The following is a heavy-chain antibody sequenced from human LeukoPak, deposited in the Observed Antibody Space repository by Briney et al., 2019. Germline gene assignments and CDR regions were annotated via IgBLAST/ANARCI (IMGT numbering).Heavy chain of an antibody. J-gene: IGHJ4*02. V-gene: IGHV4-30-2*01. Sequence: TLSLTRAVSVGSIGSVGYSWSWIRQPPGKGLELIGYIYHSGSTYYNPSLKSRVTISVDRSKNQFSLKLSSVTAADTAVYYCDSGDSRYCSGGSCYLLGYWGQGTLVTVSS. CDR1: VGSIGSVGYS. CDR2: IYHSGST. D-gene: IGHD2-15*01. CDR3: DSGDSRYCSGGSCYLLGY.